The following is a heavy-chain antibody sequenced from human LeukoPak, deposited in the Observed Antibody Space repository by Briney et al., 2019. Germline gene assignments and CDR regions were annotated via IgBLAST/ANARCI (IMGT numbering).Heavy chain of an antibody. CDR2: ISAYNGNT. CDR1: GYTFTSYG. V-gene: IGHV1-18*01. D-gene: IGHD2-15*01. CDR3: ARDRGYCSGGSCYDV. J-gene: IGHJ4*02. Sequence: GASVKVSCKASGYTFTSYGISWVRQAPGQGLEWMGWISAYNGNTSYAQKLQGRVTMTTDTSTSTAYMELRSLRSDDTAVYYCARDRGYCSGGSCYDVWGQGTLVTVSS.